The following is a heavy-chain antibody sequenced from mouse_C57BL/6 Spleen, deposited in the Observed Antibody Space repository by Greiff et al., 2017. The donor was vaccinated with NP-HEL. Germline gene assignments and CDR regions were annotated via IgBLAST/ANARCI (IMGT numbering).Heavy chain of an antibody. D-gene: IGHD1-1*01. CDR2: IYPGDGDT. V-gene: IGHV1-82*01. CDR3: ARGYGSSYFDD. J-gene: IGHJ2*01. CDR1: GYAFSSSW. Sequence: QVQLKQSGPELVKPGASVKISCKASGYAFSSSWMNWVKQRPGKGLEWIGRIYPGDGDTNYNGKFKGKATLTADKSSSTAYMQLSSLTSEDSAVYFCARGYGSSYFDDWGQGTTLTVSS.